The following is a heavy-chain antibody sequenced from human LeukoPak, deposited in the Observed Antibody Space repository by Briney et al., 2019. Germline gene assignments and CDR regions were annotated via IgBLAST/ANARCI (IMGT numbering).Heavy chain of an antibody. J-gene: IGHJ3*02. V-gene: IGHV4-59*11. CDR1: DDSFSSHY. D-gene: IGHD3-22*01. CDR3: AREHYYDSSGYYFSAFDI. Sequence: PSETLSLTCTVSDDSFSSHYWTWIRQPPGKGLEWIGYIYYSGSTNYNPSLKSRVTISVDTSKNQFSLKLSSVTAANTAVYYCAREHYYDSSGYYFSAFDIWGQGTMVTVSS. CDR2: IYYSGST.